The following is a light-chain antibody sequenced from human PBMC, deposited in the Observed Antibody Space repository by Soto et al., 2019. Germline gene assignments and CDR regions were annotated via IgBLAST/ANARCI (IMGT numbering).Light chain of an antibody. V-gene: IGKV1-8*01. Sequence: AVLLPQSPSSFSASTGDRAPITCRASQDIHNYLAWYKQVPGKAPKLLLYAASLLQTGVPSRFSGSGSGTDFTLTIDGLQSEDFATYFCQHYYNYPWTFGQGTTVE. CDR3: QHYYNYPWT. CDR2: AAS. J-gene: IGKJ1*01. CDR1: QDIHNY.